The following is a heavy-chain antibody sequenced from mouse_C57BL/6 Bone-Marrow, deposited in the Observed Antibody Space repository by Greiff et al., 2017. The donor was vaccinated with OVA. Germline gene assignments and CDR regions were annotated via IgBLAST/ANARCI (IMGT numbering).Heavy chain of an antibody. D-gene: IGHD3-3*01. CDR2: ISDGGSYT. J-gene: IGHJ1*03. V-gene: IGHV5-4*01. CDR1: GFTFSSYA. Sequence: EVQGVESGGGFVKPGGSLKLSCAASGFTFSSYAMSWVRQTPEKRLEWVATISDGGSYTYYPDNVKGRFTISRDNAKNNLYLQMSHLKSEDTAMYYCAREGDEYFDVWGTGTTVTVSS. CDR3: AREGDEYFDV.